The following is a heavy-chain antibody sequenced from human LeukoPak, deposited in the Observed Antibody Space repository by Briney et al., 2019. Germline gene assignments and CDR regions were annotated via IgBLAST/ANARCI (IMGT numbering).Heavy chain of an antibody. V-gene: IGHV1-2*02. CDR2: INPNSGGT. Sequence: ASVKVSCTASGYTFTAYYMHWVRQAPGQGLEWMGWINPNSGGTNYAQKFQGRVTMTRDTSITTAYMEMSRLRSDDTALYYCARSPHILTGENFDYWGQGTLVTVSS. J-gene: IGHJ4*02. CDR1: GYTFTAYY. D-gene: IGHD3-9*01. CDR3: ARSPHILTGENFDY.